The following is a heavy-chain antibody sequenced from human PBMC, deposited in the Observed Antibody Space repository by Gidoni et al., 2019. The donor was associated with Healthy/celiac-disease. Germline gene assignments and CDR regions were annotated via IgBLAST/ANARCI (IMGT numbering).Heavy chain of an antibody. CDR2: IYSGGST. J-gene: IGHJ4*02. V-gene: IGHV3-66*02. CDR1: GFTVSSNY. Sequence: EVQLVESGGGLVQPGGSLGLSCAASGFTVSSNYMSWVRQAPGKGLEWVSVIYSGGSTYYADSVKGRFTISRDNSKNTLYLQMNSLRAEDTAVYYCASISGRSAVDYWGQGTLVTVSS. D-gene: IGHD1-1*01. CDR3: ASISGRSAVDY.